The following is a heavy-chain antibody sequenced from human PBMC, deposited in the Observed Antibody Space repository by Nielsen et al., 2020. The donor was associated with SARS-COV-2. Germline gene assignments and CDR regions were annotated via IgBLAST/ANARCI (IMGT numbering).Heavy chain of an antibody. V-gene: IGHV1-3*01. CDR3: ASGGVNGWWDY. CDR1: GYRFTSYA. D-gene: IGHD6-19*01. J-gene: IGHJ4*02. CDR2: INAGNGYA. Sequence: ASVKVSCKASGYRFTSYAIHWVRQAPGQGLESMGWINAGNGYAEYSQNFQGRVTITTDTSATTAYMEVRYLKSEDTAVFYCASGGVNGWWDYWGQGTLVTVSS.